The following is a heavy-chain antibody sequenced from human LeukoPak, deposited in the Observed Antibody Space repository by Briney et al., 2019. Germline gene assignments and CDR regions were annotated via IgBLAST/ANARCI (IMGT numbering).Heavy chain of an antibody. Sequence: SETLSLTCNVSGGSIGSRSFYWGWISQPPGKGLEFIGSIDHSGNTNYNSSLKSRVTISADTSRNQFSLKLRSVTAADTAVYYCARRTSGGYSGYIDRWGQGTLVSVSS. CDR3: ARRTSGGYSGYIDR. J-gene: IGHJ5*02. D-gene: IGHD5-12*01. V-gene: IGHV4-39*01. CDR1: GGSIGSRSFY. CDR2: IDHSGNT.